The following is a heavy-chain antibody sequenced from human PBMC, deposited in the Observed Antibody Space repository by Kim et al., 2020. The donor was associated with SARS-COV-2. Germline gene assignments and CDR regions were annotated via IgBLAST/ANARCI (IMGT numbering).Heavy chain of an antibody. J-gene: IGHJ5*02. V-gene: IGHV3-23*01. CDR2: GEKT. CDR3: APRRWLDP. Sequence: GEKTSSPPSVNGRFTISRNNSKNPLYLQMNSLGADDTAIYYCAPRRWLDPWGQGTLVTVSS.